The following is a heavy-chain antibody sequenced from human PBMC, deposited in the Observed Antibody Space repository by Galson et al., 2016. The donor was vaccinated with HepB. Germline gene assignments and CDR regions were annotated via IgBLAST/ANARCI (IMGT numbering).Heavy chain of an antibody. CDR1: GGTFSNYR. Sequence: SVKVSCKASGGTFSNYRIDWVRQAPGQGLEWLGGIIPSFATPSHAQKFQGRVPINADESTSTAYMELTSLRSEDTAVYYCATDGDFLSGLHYWGQGTLVLVSS. J-gene: IGHJ4*02. V-gene: IGHV1-69*13. CDR3: ATDGDFLSGLHY. CDR2: IIPSFATP. D-gene: IGHD3-3*01.